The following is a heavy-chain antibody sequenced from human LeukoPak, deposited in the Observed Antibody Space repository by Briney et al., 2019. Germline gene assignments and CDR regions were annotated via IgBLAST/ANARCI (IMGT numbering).Heavy chain of an antibody. J-gene: IGHJ4*02. CDR3: AKAEGYDILTGLDY. CDR1: GFTFSSYA. D-gene: IGHD3-9*01. V-gene: IGHV3-23*01. Sequence: GGSLRLSCAISGFTFSSYAMSWVRQAPGKGLEWVSGIGASGGSTYYADSVKGRFTISRDNSKNTLYLQMNSLRTEDTAVYYCAKAEGYDILTGLDYWGQGTLVTVSS. CDR2: IGASGGST.